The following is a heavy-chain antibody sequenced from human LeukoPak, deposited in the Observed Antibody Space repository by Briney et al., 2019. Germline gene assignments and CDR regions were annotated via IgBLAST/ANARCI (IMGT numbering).Heavy chain of an antibody. V-gene: IGHV4-4*07. Sequence: SETLSLTCTVSDGSINSYFWSWIRQPAGKGLEYIGRIYASGSTNYNPSLKSRVTISVDTSKNQFSLKLSSVTAADTAVYYCARGGGYCSSTSCYQDWFDPWGQGTLVTVSS. CDR1: DGSINSYF. J-gene: IGHJ5*02. D-gene: IGHD2-2*01. CDR3: ARGGGYCSSTSCYQDWFDP. CDR2: IYASGST.